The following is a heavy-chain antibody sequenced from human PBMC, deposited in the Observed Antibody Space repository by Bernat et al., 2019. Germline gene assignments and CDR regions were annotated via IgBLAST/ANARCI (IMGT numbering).Heavy chain of an antibody. CDR3: ARDSAAAGTNPNDY. CDR2: IWYDGSNK. CDR1: GFTFSSYG. D-gene: IGHD6-13*01. Sequence: QVQLVESGGGVVQPGRSLRLSCAASGFTFSSYGMHWVRQAPGKGLEWVAVIWYDGSNKYYADSVKGRFTISRDNSKNTLYLQMNSLRAEDTAVYHCARDSAAAGTNPNDYWGQGTLVTVSS. J-gene: IGHJ4*02. V-gene: IGHV3-33*01.